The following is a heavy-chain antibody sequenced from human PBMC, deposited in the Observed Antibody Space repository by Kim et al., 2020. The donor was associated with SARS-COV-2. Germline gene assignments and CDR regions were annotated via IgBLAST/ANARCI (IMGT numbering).Heavy chain of an antibody. CDR1: GFTFTSSA. CDR2: IVVGSGNT. Sequence: SVKVSCKASGFTFTSSAVQWVRQARGQRLEWIGWIVVGSGNTNYAQKFQERVTITRDMSTSTAYMELSSLRSEDTAVYYCAAGDPTFYYYYYYGMDVWGQGTTVTVSS. J-gene: IGHJ6*02. D-gene: IGHD7-27*01. V-gene: IGHV1-58*01. CDR3: AAGDPTFYYYYYYGMDV.